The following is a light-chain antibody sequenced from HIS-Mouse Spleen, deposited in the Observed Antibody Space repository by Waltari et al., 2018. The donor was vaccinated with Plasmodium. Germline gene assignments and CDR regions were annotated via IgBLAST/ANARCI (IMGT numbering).Light chain of an antibody. Sequence: EIVMTQSPATLSVSPGERATLSCRASQSVSSNLAWSQQKPGQTPRLLIYGAATRATGVLARWSGGGSGTEFITTISSRQSEDFAVYYCQQYNNWPMYTFGQGTKVEIK. CDR3: QQYNNWPMYT. J-gene: IGKJ2*01. V-gene: IGKV3-15*01. CDR2: GAA. CDR1: QSVSSN.